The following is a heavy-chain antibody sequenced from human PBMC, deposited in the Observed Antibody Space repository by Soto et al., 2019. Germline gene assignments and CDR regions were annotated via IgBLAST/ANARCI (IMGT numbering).Heavy chain of an antibody. CDR3: ARVNYGDYGGVYDY. D-gene: IGHD4-17*01. V-gene: IGHV3-74*01. Sequence: EVQLVASGGGLVQPGGSLRLSCAASGFTVSSYLMHWVRQAPGKGLVWVSRINSDGSSTSFADSVKGRFTISRDNAKNTLYLQMNSPRAEDTAVYYCARVNYGDYGGVYDYWGQGTLVTVSS. CDR2: INSDGSST. CDR1: GFTVSSYL. J-gene: IGHJ4*02.